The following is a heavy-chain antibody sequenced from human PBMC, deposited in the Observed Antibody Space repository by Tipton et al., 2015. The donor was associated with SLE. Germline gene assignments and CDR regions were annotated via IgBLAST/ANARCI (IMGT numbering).Heavy chain of an antibody. J-gene: IGHJ4*02. CDR3: AKGAGSGFDY. CDR1: GFTFSTYE. CDR2: LSGDESLI. D-gene: IGHD3-10*01. Sequence: SLRLSCAASGFTFSTYELTWVRQAPGKGLEWIAHLSGDESLINYADSVKGRFTISRDNSKNTLYLQMNSLRVEDTAVYYCAKGAGSGFDYWGQGTLVTVSS. V-gene: IGHV3-48*03.